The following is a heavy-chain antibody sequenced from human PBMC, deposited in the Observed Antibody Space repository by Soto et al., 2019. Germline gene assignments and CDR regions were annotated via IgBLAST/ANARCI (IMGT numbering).Heavy chain of an antibody. D-gene: IGHD3-10*01. Sequence: PGGSLRLSCAASGFTFSSYSMNWVRQAPGKGLEWVSYISSSSSTIYYADSVKGRFTISRDNAKNSLYLQMNSLRAEDTAVYYCARDNGVLLWFGELRYYYYYGMDVWGQGTTVTVSS. CDR3: ARDNGVLLWFGELRYYYYYGMDV. CDR1: GFTFSSYS. CDR2: ISSSSSTI. J-gene: IGHJ6*02. V-gene: IGHV3-48*01.